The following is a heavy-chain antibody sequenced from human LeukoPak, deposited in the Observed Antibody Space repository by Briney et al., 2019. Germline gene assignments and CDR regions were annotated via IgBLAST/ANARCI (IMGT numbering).Heavy chain of an antibody. CDR2: ISAYNGNT. CDR1: GGTFSSYA. J-gene: IGHJ3*02. D-gene: IGHD3-22*01. CDR3: ARASYYYDSSGDYVRLFDI. V-gene: IGHV1-18*01. Sequence: GASVKVSCKASGGTFSSYAISWVRQAPGQGLEWMGWISAYNGNTNYAQKLQGRVTMTTDTSTSTAYMELRSLRSDDTAVYYCARASYYYDSSGDYVRLFDIWGQGTMVTVSS.